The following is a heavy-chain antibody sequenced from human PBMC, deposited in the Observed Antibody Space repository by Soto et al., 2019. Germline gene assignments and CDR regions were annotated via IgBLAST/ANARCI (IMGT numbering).Heavy chain of an antibody. J-gene: IGHJ4*02. CDR3: ARDGIQLWRGGPCDY. Sequence: QVQLVQSGAEVKKPGSSVKVSCKASGGTFSSYTISWVRQAPGQGLEWMGRIIAILGIANYAQKFQGRVTITADKSMSTAYMELSSLRAEDTAVYYCARDGIQLWRGGPCDYWGQGTLVTVSS. CDR1: GGTFSSYT. D-gene: IGHD5-18*01. CDR2: IIAILGIA. V-gene: IGHV1-69*08.